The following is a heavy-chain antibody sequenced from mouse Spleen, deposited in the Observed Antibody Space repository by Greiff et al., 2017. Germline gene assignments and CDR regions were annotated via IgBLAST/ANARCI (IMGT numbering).Heavy chain of an antibody. CDR1: GFAFSSYD. D-gene: IGHD4-1*01. Sequence: LVESGGGLVKPGGSLKLSCAASGFAFSSYDMSWVRQTPEKRLEWVATISSGGSYTYYPDSVKGRFTISRDNARNTLYLQMSSLRSEDTALYYCARQLGYFDYWGQGTTLTVSS. V-gene: IGHV5-9*02. CDR3: ARQLGYFDY. CDR2: ISSGGSYT. J-gene: IGHJ2*01.